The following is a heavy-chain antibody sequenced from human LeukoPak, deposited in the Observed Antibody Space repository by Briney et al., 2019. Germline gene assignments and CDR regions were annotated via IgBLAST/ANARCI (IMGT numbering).Heavy chain of an antibody. J-gene: IGHJ5*02. V-gene: IGHV1-24*01. CDR3: ATVYKWELRRVIGHNWFDP. CDR2: FDPEDGET. Sequence: ASVKVSCKVSGYTLTELSMHWVRQAPGKGLEWMGGFDPEDGETIYAQKFQGRVTMTEDTSTDTAYMELSSLRSEDTAVYYCATVYKWELRRVIGHNWFDPWGQGTLVTVSS. CDR1: GYTLTELS. D-gene: IGHD1-26*01.